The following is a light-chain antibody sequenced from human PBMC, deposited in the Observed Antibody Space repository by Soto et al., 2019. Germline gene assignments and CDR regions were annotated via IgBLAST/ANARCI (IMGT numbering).Light chain of an antibody. CDR3: SSYTSSSNWV. CDR2: EVS. V-gene: IGLV2-14*01. Sequence: QLVLTQPASVSGSPGQSITISCTGTSSDVGGYNYVSWYQQHPGKAPKLMIYEVSNRPSGVSNRFSGSKSGNTASLTISGLQAEDEADYCCSSYTSSSNWVFGGGTQLAVL. J-gene: IGLJ3*02. CDR1: SSDVGGYNY.